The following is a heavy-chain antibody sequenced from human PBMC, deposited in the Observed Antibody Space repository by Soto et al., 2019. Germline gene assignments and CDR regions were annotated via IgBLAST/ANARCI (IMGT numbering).Heavy chain of an antibody. D-gene: IGHD2-8*01. V-gene: IGHV1-18*01. CDR3: ARAPERGSNDCRPCYFDY. CDR1: GYTFTSYG. J-gene: IGHJ4*02. Sequence: ASVKVSCKASGYTFTSYGISWVRQAPGQGLEWMGWISAYNGNTNYAQKLQGRVTMTTDTSTSTAYMELRSLRSDDTAVYYCARAPERGSNDCRPCYFDYWGQGALVTVSS. CDR2: ISAYNGNT.